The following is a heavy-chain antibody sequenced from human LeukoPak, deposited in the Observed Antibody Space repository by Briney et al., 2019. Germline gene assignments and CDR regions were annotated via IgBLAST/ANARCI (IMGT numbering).Heavy chain of an antibody. CDR1: GGSISSDH. V-gene: IGHV4-59*01. CDR3: ARKNDFEI. D-gene: IGHD2/OR15-2a*01. CDR2: IYYSGRT. J-gene: IGHJ3*02. Sequence: SQTLSLTCTVSGGSISSDHWNWIRQPPGKGLEWIGCIYYSGRTYYNPSLKSRVTISVDMSRSQFSLRLTSVTAADTAVYYCARKNDFEIWGQGTLVTVSS.